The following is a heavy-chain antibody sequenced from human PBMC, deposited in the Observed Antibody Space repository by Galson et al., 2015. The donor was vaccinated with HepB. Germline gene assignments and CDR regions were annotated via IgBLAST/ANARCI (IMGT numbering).Heavy chain of an antibody. CDR2: ISSSSSTI. CDR3: ARDGDTAMVTYVFPGRSLRD. D-gene: IGHD5-18*01. CDR1: GFTFSSYS. J-gene: IGHJ4*02. Sequence: SLRLSCAASGFTFSSYSMNWVRQAPGKGLEWVSYISSSSSTIYYADSVKGRFTISRDNAKNSLYLQMNSLRAEDTAVYYCARDGDTAMVTYVFPGRSLRDWGQGTLVTVSS. V-gene: IGHV3-48*01.